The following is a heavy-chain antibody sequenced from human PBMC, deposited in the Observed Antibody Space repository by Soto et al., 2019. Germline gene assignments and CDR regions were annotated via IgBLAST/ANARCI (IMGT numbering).Heavy chain of an antibody. V-gene: IGHV3-48*04. D-gene: IGHD7-27*01. CDR3: ARDMFLGKGRRYFDL. CDR2: ISSSSSTI. Sequence: GGSLRLSCAASGFTFSSYSMNWVRQAPGKGLEWVSYISSSSSTIYYADSVKGRFTISRDNAKNSLYLQMNSLRAEDTAVYYCARDMFLGKGRRYFDLWGRGTLVTVSS. CDR1: GFTFSSYS. J-gene: IGHJ2*01.